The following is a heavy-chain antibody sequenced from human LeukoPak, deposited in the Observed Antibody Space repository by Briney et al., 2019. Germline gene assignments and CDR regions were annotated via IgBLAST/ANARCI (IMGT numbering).Heavy chain of an antibody. CDR1: GGSISSSSYY. Sequence: SETLSLTCTVSGGSISSSSYYWGWIRQPPGKGLEWIGSIYYSGSTYYNPSLKSRVTISVDTSKNQFSLKLSSVTAADTAVYYCARAAPWGVAGSLYYFDYWGQGTLVTVSS. CDR2: IYYSGST. V-gene: IGHV4-39*07. J-gene: IGHJ4*02. CDR3: ARAAPWGVAGSLYYFDY. D-gene: IGHD6-19*01.